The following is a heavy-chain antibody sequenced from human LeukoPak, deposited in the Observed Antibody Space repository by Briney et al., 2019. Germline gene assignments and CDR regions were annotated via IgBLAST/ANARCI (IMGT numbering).Heavy chain of an antibody. J-gene: IGHJ5*02. CDR2: TSYSGNT. Sequence: SETLSLTCSVSGGSISSFYCSWIRQPPGKGLEWIGYTSYSGNTNYNPSLKSRVTISVDTSKNQFSLKLSSVTAADTAVYYCARDVMYYYDSSGYGWFDPWGQGTLVTVSS. CDR3: ARDVMYYYDSSGYGWFDP. CDR1: GGSISSFY. V-gene: IGHV4-59*12. D-gene: IGHD3-22*01.